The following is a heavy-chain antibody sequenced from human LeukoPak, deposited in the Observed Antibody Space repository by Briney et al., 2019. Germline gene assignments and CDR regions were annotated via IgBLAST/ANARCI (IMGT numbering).Heavy chain of an antibody. Sequence: GGSLRLSCVASGLPIADFAMTWVRQAPGKGLEWGTGINSNGDKIYYADSVRGRFTISRDGSKNTLYLQMNSLRAEDTAVYYCAKVPHDSSGYYYFHYWGQGTLVTVSS. CDR3: AKVPHDSSGYYYFHY. CDR1: GLPIADFA. D-gene: IGHD3-22*01. J-gene: IGHJ4*02. V-gene: IGHV3-23*01. CDR2: INSNGDKI.